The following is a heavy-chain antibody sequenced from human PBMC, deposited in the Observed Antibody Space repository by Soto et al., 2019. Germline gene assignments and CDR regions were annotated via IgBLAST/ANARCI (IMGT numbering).Heavy chain of an antibody. D-gene: IGHD3-10*01. J-gene: IGHJ6*02. CDR3: TAWFGEFFYTMDV. CDR1: GYTFTTYP. V-gene: IGHV1-3*01. Sequence: QVQLVQSGAEVKKPGASVRVSCKASGYTFTTYPIHWVRQAPGQGLEWMGWIDAGNGYTKSSQRFQGRLTITRDTSANTAYMELSSLRSEDTAVYYCTAWFGEFFYTMDVWGQGTTVTVSS. CDR2: IDAGNGYT.